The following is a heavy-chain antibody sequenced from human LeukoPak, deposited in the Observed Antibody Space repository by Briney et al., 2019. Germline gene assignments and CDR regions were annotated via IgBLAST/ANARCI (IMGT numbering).Heavy chain of an antibody. CDR2: IYYSGST. D-gene: IGHD1-26*01. V-gene: IGHV4-59*08. CDR3: ARQGSGSPLYWYFDL. J-gene: IGHJ2*01. Sequence: SETLSLTCAVSGGSISNYYWSWIRQPPGKGLEWIGYIYYSGSTNYNPSLKSRITISLDTSKNQFSLKLSFVTAADTAVYYCARQGSGSPLYWYFDLWGRGTLVTVSS. CDR1: GGSISNYY.